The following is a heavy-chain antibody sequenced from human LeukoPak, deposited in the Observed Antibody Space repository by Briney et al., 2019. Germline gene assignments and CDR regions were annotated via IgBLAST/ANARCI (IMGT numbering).Heavy chain of an antibody. CDR3: ARTVVVTYYYGMDV. J-gene: IGHJ6*02. V-gene: IGHV3-30-3*01. CDR1: GFTFSSYA. D-gene: IGHD2-21*01. CDR2: ISYDGSNK. Sequence: GGSLRLSCAASGFTFSSYAMHWVRQAPGKGLEWVAVISYDGSNKYYADSVKGRFTISRDNSKNTLYLQMNSLRAEDTAVYYCARTVVVTYYYGMDVWGQGTTATVSS.